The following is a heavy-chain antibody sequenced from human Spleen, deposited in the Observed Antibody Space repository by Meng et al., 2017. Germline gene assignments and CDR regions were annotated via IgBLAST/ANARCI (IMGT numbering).Heavy chain of an antibody. J-gene: IGHJ6*02. V-gene: IGHV3-74*01. Sequence: GESLKISCGASGFNFGDYQMHWVRQSPGKGLEWISRIVSDGGITNYADSVKGRFTISRDNAKNSLYLQMNSLRAGDTGLYYCARDWYRDNYFYGMDVWGQGTTVTVSS. CDR1: GFNFGDYQ. D-gene: IGHD2-21*02. CDR3: ARDWYRDNYFYGMDV. CDR2: IVSDGGIT.